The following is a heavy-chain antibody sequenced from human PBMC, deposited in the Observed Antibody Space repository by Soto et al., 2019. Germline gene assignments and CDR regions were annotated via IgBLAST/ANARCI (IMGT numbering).Heavy chain of an antibody. CDR1: GGSISSSSYY. D-gene: IGHD3-22*01. Sequence: PSETLSLTCTVSGGSISSSSYYWGWIRQPPGKGLEWIGSIYYSGSTYYNPSLKSRVTISVDTSKNQFSLKLSSVTAADTAVYYCAGSGYSGNWFDPWGQGTLVTVSS. CDR3: AGSGYSGNWFDP. CDR2: IYYSGST. J-gene: IGHJ5*02. V-gene: IGHV4-39*01.